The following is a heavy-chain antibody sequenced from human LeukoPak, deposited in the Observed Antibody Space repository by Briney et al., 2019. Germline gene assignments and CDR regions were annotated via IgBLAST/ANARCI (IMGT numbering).Heavy chain of an antibody. CDR1: GGSFSGYH. V-gene: IGHV4-34*01. J-gene: IGHJ6*02. CDR2: IDHSGST. D-gene: IGHD2-2*03. Sequence: SETLSLTCGVYGGSFSGYHWTWIRLRPGKGLEWIGDIDHSGSTHYNPSLKSRVTISLDTSNNQFSLKLSSVTAADTAVYYCARVGIVVVPAAIFHYYGMDVWGQGTTVTVSS. CDR3: ARVGIVVVPAAIFHYYGMDV.